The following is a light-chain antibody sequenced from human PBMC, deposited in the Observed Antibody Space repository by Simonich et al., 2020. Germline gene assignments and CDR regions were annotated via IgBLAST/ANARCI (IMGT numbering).Light chain of an antibody. CDR3: CSYEGSSTYV. J-gene: IGLJ1*01. CDR1: ALPKQY. V-gene: IGLV3-25*03. Sequence: SYELTQPPSVSASPGQTARITCSGDALPKQYAYWYQQKPGQAPLLVIDKDTERPSGIPERFSGSSSGTTVTLTISGVQAEDEADYYCCSYEGSSTYVFGTGTKVTVL. CDR2: KDT.